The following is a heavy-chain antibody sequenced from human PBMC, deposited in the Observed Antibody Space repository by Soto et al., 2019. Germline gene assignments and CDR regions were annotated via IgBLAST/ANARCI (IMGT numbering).Heavy chain of an antibody. D-gene: IGHD6-19*01. Sequence: PGGSLRLSCAASGFTFSSYSMNWVRQAPGKGLEWVSSISSSSSYIYYADSVKGRFTISRDNAKNSLYLQMNSLRAEDTAVYYCARGYSSGWYAYNWLDPWGQGTLVTVSS. CDR2: ISSSSSYI. CDR3: ARGYSSGWYAYNWLDP. V-gene: IGHV3-21*01. J-gene: IGHJ5*02. CDR1: GFTFSSYS.